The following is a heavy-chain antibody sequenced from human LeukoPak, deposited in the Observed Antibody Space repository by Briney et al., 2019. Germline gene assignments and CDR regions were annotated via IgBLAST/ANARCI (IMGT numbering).Heavy chain of an antibody. CDR3: AKEREGYNPVGWLDP. J-gene: IGHJ5*02. CDR1: GFTFSFTFSSYT. V-gene: IGHV3-23*01. D-gene: IGHD5-24*01. CDR2: ISGSGGST. Sequence: GGSLRLSCAASGFTFSFTFSSYTMSWVRQAPGKGLEWVSAISGSGGSTYYADSVKGRFTISRDNSKNTLYLQMNSLRADDTAVYYCAKEREGYNPVGWLDPWGQGTLVTVSS.